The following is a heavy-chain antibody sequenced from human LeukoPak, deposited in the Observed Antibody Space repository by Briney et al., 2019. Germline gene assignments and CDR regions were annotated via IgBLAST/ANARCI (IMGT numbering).Heavy chain of an antibody. Sequence: KTGGSLRLSCEASGFTFNTYSMNWARKAPGKGLEWVSSIDSSGGYMFYADSVKGRFIISRDNAKNSLYLQMNSLRAEDTAVYYCARGYKQFGWFGELLSTSDYWGQGTLVTVSS. CDR3: ARGYKQFGWFGELLSTSDY. CDR2: IDSSGGYM. J-gene: IGHJ4*02. V-gene: IGHV3-21*01. D-gene: IGHD3-10*01. CDR1: GFTFNTYS.